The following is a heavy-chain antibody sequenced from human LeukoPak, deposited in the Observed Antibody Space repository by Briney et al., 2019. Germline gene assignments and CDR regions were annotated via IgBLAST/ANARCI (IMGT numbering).Heavy chain of an antibody. CDR3: ARTQKRCGGDCSADY. D-gene: IGHD2-21*02. Sequence: ASVKVSCKASGYTFTSYDINWVRQATGQGLEWMGWMNPNSGNTGYAQKFQGRVTITRNTSISTAYMELSSLRSVDTAVYYCARTQKRCGGDCSADYWGQGTLVTVSS. CDR1: GYTFTSYD. J-gene: IGHJ4*02. V-gene: IGHV1-8*03. CDR2: MNPNSGNT.